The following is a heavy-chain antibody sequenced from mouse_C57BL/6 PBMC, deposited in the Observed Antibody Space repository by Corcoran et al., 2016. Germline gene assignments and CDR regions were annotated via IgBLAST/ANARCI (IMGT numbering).Heavy chain of an antibody. D-gene: IGHD2-5*01. CDR1: GYTFTTYG. CDR2: INTYSGVP. V-gene: IGHV9-3*01. CDR3: ARKDYNNYDS. J-gene: IGHJ2*01. Sequence: QIQLVQSGPELKKPGETVKISCKASGYTFTTYGMSWVKQAPGKGLKWMGWINTYSGVPTYADDFKGRFAFSLETSASTAYLQINNLKNEDTATYFCARKDYNNYDSWGKGTPLTVSA.